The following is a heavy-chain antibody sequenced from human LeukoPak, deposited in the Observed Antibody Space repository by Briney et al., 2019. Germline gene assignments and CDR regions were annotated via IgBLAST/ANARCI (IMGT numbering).Heavy chain of an antibody. D-gene: IGHD3-9*01. Sequence: GGSLRLSCAASGFTLTNFAMSWVRQAPGKGLEWVSAISGSGDDTYYADSVKGRFTISRDNSKNTLYLQMNTLSAEDTAVYYCARRLHYYDILTDYYRVSGMDVWGQGTTVTVSS. CDR2: ISGSGDDT. CDR1: GFTLTNFA. V-gene: IGHV3-23*01. J-gene: IGHJ6*02. CDR3: ARRLHYYDILTDYYRVSGMDV.